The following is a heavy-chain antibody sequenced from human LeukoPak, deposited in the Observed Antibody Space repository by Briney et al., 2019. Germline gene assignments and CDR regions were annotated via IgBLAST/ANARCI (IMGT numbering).Heavy chain of an antibody. CDR1: GYSISSGYY. CDR3: ARPASGYLLYYFDY. J-gene: IGHJ4*02. V-gene: IGHV4-38-2*01. D-gene: IGHD6-25*01. CDR2: IDHSGST. Sequence: PSETLSLTCAVSGYSISSGYYWGWIRHPPGKGLECIGSIDHSGSTYYNPSLKSRVTISIDTSKNQFSLKLSCVTAADTAVYYCARPASGYLLYYFDYWGQGTLVTVSS.